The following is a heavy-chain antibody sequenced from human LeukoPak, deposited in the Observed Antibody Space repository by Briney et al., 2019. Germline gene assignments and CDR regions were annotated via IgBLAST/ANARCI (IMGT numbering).Heavy chain of an antibody. CDR1: GFTFSSYS. CDR3: ARGDQDIVVVVAATVFDY. Sequence: GGSLRLSCAASGFTFSSYSMNWVRQAPGKGLEWVSSISSSSSYIYYADSVEGRFTISRDNAKNSLYLQMNSLRAEDTAVYYCARGDQDIVVVVAATVFDYWGQGTLVTVSS. J-gene: IGHJ4*02. D-gene: IGHD2-15*01. CDR2: ISSSSSYI. V-gene: IGHV3-21*01.